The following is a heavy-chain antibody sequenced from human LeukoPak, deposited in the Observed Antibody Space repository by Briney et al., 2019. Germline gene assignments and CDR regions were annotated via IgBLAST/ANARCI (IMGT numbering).Heavy chain of an antibody. J-gene: IGHJ4*02. Sequence: SQTLSLTCAISGDSVSSNSAAWNWITQSPSRGLESLGRTYYRSKWYNDYAVSVKSRITINPDTSKNQFSLQLNSVTPEDTAVYYCARAYIAVADYYFDYWGQGTLVTVSS. CDR3: ARAYIAVADYYFDY. CDR2: TYYRSKWYN. D-gene: IGHD6-19*01. V-gene: IGHV6-1*01. CDR1: GDSVSSNSAA.